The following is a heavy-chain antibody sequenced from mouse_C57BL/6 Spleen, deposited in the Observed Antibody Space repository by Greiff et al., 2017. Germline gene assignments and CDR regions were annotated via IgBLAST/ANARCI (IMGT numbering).Heavy chain of an antibody. CDR2: ISNGGGST. CDR1: GFTFSDYY. D-gene: IGHD1-1*01. J-gene: IGHJ1*03. V-gene: IGHV5-12*01. CDR3: ARRAVVARYCDV. Sequence: EVKVVESGGGLVQPGGSLKLSCAASGFTFSDYYMYWVRQTPEKRLEWVAYISNGGGSTDYPDTVKGRFTISRAHAKNTLDLQMSRLKSEDTAMYDCARRAVVARYCDVWGTGTTVTVSS.